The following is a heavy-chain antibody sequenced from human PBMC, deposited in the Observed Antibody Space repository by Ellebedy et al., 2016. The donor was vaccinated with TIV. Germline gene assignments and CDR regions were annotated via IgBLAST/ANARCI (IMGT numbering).Heavy chain of an antibody. Sequence: GESLKISCKSSGYSFTSYWISWVRQMSGKGLEWMGRIDPSDSYTNYSPSFQGHVTISADKSISTAYLQWSSLKASDTAMYYCARRGYYDTALEVDYWGQGTLVTVP. CDR3: ARRGYYDTALEVDY. J-gene: IGHJ4*02. CDR1: GYSFTSYW. CDR2: IDPSDSYT. D-gene: IGHD3-9*01. V-gene: IGHV5-10-1*01.